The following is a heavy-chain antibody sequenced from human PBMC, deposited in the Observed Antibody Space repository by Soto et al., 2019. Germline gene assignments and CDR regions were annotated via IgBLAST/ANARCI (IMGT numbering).Heavy chain of an antibody. J-gene: IGHJ4*02. D-gene: IGHD2-21*01. CDR1: GVTFTTYG. CDR3: ARDRGGGAVVPDY. Sequence: QVQLVESGGGVVQPGRSLRLSCAASGVTFTTYGMHWVRQAPGKGLEWVAVIWYDGNNKYYADSGKGRFTISRDTSKNTLYVQMNGLRAANTAVYYCARDRGGGAVVPDYWGQGTLVTVSS. CDR2: IWYDGNNK. V-gene: IGHV3-33*01.